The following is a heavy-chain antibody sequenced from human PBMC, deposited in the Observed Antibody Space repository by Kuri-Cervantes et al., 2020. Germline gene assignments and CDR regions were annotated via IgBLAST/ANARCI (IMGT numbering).Heavy chain of an antibody. CDR2: IWYDGSSK. J-gene: IGHJ4*02. V-gene: IGHV3-33*01. CDR1: GFTFSSYG. D-gene: IGHD4-23*01. CDR3: ARDPIYGGNSGVDY. Sequence: GESLKISCAASGFTFSSYGMHWVRQAPGKGLEWVAVIWYDGSSKYYADSVKGRFTISRDNSKNTLYLQMNSLRAEDTAVYYCARDPIYGGNSGVDYWGQGTLVTVSS.